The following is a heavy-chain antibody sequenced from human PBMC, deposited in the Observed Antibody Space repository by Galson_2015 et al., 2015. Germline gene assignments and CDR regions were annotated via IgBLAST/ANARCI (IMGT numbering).Heavy chain of an antibody. J-gene: IGHJ4*02. CDR3: ARDANRGGEFDY. V-gene: IGHV3-7*03. CDR1: GFIFRNYW. Sequence: LRLSCAASGFIFRNYWLVWVRQTPEKGLEWVAKIRYDGSQTFYVDSVKGRFTISRDNAENSLYLQMNNLRADDTAVYYCARDANRGGEFDYWGQGALVTVSS. CDR2: IRYDGSQT. D-gene: IGHD1-14*01.